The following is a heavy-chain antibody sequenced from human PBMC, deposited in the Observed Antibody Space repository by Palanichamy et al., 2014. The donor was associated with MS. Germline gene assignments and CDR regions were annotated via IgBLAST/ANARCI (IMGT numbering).Heavy chain of an antibody. V-gene: IGHV1-69*01. J-gene: IGHJ4*02. CDR2: IIPIFGTA. Sequence: QVQLVQSGAEVKKPGSSVKVSCKASGGTFSSYAISWVRQAPGQGLEWMGGIIPIFGTANYAQKFQGRVTITADESTSTAYMELSSLRSEDMAVYYCARDYYYDSSGYYGAFDYWGQGTLVTVSS. CDR1: GGTFSSYA. D-gene: IGHD3-22*01. CDR3: ARDYYYDSSGYYGAFDY.